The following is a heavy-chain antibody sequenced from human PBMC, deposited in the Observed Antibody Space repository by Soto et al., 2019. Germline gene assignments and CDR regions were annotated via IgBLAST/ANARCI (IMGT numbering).Heavy chain of an antibody. Sequence: QVQLVQSGAEVRKPGSSVKVSCKASGGTFSRHAISWVRQAPGQGLEWMGGIMPIFGTANHAQKFQRRVTISAEESMSTVYMELSSLRSEYTAMYYCARGWGYDSNDYYYAYWGQGTLVIVSS. CDR3: ARGWGYDSNDYYYAY. V-gene: IGHV1-69*01. J-gene: IGHJ4*02. CDR1: GGTFSRHA. D-gene: IGHD3-22*01. CDR2: IMPIFGTA.